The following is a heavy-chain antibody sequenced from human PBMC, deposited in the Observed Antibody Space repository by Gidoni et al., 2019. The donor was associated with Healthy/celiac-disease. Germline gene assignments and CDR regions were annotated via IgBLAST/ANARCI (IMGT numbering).Heavy chain of an antibody. V-gene: IGHV3-30-3*01. Sequence: QVQLVESGGGVVQPGRSLRLSCAASGFTFSSYAMHWVRQAPGKGLEWVAVISYDGSNKYYADSVKGRFTISRDNSKNTLYLQMNSLRAEDTAVYYCARDGHGYYFDYWGQGTLVTVSS. CDR3: ARDGHGYYFDY. D-gene: IGHD6-25*01. J-gene: IGHJ4*02. CDR2: ISYDGSNK. CDR1: GFTFSSYA.